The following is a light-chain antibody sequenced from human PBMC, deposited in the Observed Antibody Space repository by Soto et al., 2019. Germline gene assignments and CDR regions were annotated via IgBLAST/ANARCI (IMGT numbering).Light chain of an antibody. Sequence: QSALTQPPSASGSPGQSVTISCTGTSSDVGRYKYVSWYQQHPGKAPKLIIYEVSKRPSGVPDRFSGSKSGNTASLTVSGLQAEDEAEYYCSSYAGSNIVIFGGGTKVTVL. CDR3: SSYAGSNIVI. CDR1: SSDVGRYKY. CDR2: EVS. J-gene: IGLJ2*01. V-gene: IGLV2-8*01.